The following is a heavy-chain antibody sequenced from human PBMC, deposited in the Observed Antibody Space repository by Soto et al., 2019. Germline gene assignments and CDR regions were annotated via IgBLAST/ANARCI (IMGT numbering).Heavy chain of an antibody. V-gene: IGHV4-34*01. J-gene: IGHJ5*02. CDR3: ARQMRGPIPHFGWLSPVAS. Sequence: PGEGLEWIGEINHSGSTNYNPSLKSRVTISVDTSKNQFSLKLTSVTAADAAVYFCARQMRGPIPHFGWLSPVASWGQGTLVTVSS. CDR2: INHSGST. D-gene: IGHD3-9*01.